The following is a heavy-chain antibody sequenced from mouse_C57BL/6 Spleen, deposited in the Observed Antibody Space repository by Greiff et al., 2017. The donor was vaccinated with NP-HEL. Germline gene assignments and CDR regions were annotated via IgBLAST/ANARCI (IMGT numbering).Heavy chain of an antibody. CDR1: GYTFTSYW. CDR2: IHPNSGST. D-gene: IGHD4-1*01. V-gene: IGHV1-64*01. Sequence: QVQLQQPGAELVKPGASVKLSCKASGYTFTSYWMHWVKQRPGQGLEWIGMIHPNSGSTNYNEKFKSKATLTVDKSSSTAYMQLSSLTSEDSAVYYCARWLGRRGIDYWGQGTTLTVSS. J-gene: IGHJ2*01. CDR3: ARWLGRRGIDY.